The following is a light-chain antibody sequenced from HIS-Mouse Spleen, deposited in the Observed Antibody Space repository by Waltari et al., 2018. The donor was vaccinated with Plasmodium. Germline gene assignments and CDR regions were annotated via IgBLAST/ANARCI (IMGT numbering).Light chain of an antibody. CDR3: CSYAGSRV. Sequence: QSALTQPASVSGSPGQSITISCTGPRSDAGSYNLVSWYQQHPGKAPKLMIYEGSKRPSGVSNRFSGSKSGNTASLTISGLQAEDEADYYCCSYAGSRVFGGGTKLTVL. J-gene: IGLJ2*01. CDR2: EGS. V-gene: IGLV2-23*01. CDR1: RSDAGSYNL.